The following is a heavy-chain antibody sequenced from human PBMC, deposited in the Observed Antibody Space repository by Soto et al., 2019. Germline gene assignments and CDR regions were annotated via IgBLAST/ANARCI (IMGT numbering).Heavy chain of an antibody. J-gene: IGHJ4*02. D-gene: IGHD2-21*02. Sequence: EVQLLESGGGLVQPGGSLRLSCAASGFTFSSYAMSWVRQAPGKGLEWVSAISCSGGSTYYADSVKGRFTISRDNSKNTLYLQMNSLRAEDTAVYYCAKGDYCGGDCYTYWGQGTLVTVSS. CDR1: GFTFSSYA. CDR2: ISCSGGST. CDR3: AKGDYCGGDCYTY. V-gene: IGHV3-23*01.